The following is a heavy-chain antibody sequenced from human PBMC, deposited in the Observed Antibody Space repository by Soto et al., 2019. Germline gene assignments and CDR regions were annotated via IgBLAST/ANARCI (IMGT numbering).Heavy chain of an antibody. D-gene: IGHD2-15*01. CDR1: GFTFSSYA. J-gene: IGHJ6*02. CDR2: ISYDGSNK. V-gene: IGHV3-30-3*01. Sequence: QVQLVESGGGVVQPGRSLRLSCAASGFTFSSYAMHWVRQAPGKGLEWVAVISYDGSNKYYADSVKGRFTISRDNSKNTLYLQRNSLRAEDTAVYYCARDGEYCSGGSCSYYYYYGMDVWGQGTTVTVSS. CDR3: ARDGEYCSGGSCSYYYYYGMDV.